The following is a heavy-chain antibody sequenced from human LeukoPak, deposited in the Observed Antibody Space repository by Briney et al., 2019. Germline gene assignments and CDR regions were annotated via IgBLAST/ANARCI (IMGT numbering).Heavy chain of an antibody. D-gene: IGHD3-22*01. CDR3: ARDGDPYYYDSSADY. V-gene: IGHV1-69*04. J-gene: IGHJ4*02. CDR2: IIPILGIA. CDR1: GGTFSSYA. Sequence: SSVKVSCKASGGTFSSYAISWVRQAPGQGLEWMGRIIPILGIANYAQKFQGRVTITADKSTSTAYMELSSVRSEDTAVYYCARDGDPYYYDSSADYWGQGTLVTVSS.